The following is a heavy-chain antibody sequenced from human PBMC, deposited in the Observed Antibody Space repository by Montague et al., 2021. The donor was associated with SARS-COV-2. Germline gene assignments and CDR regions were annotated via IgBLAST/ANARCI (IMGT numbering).Heavy chain of an antibody. Sequence: SETLSLTCTVPGGSISSSSYFWGWIRQPPGKGLEWIGSIYYSGSTYYNPSLKSRVTISVDTSKNQFSLKLSSVTAADTAVYYCARAFIAAAGTTSFDYWGQGTLVTVSS. CDR3: ARAFIAAAGTTSFDY. J-gene: IGHJ4*02. CDR1: GGSISSSSYF. CDR2: IYYSGST. V-gene: IGHV4-39*01. D-gene: IGHD6-13*01.